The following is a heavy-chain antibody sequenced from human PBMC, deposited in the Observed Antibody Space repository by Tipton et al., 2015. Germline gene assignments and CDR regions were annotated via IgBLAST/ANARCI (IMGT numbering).Heavy chain of an antibody. Sequence: SLRLSCAASGFTFSSYAMSWVRQAPGKGLELVTGIWYDGSNKYYADSVKGRFTISRDNSKNTLYLQMNSLRAEDTAVYYCARAGNDLDWGNWFDPWGQGTLVTVSS. CDR3: ARAGNDLDWGNWFDP. D-gene: IGHD3-3*01. CDR2: IWYDGSNK. J-gene: IGHJ5*02. V-gene: IGHV3-33*08. CDR1: GFTFSSYA.